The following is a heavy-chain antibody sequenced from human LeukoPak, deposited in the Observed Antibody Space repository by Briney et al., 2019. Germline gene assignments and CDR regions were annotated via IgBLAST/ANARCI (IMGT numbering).Heavy chain of an antibody. CDR2: VYHSGST. D-gene: IGHD6-13*01. V-gene: IGHV4-30-2*01. CDR3: ARGRAAAGYYGMDV. J-gene: IGHJ6*04. CDR1: GGSISSGGYS. Sequence: SQTLSLTCAVSGGSISSGGYSWSWIRQPPGKGLEWIGYVYHSGSTYYDPSLKSRVTISVDRSKNQFSLKLSSVTAADTAVYYCARGRAAAGYYGMDVWGKGTTVTVSS.